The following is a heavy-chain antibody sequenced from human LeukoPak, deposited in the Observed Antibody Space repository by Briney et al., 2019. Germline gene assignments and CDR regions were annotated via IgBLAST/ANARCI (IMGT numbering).Heavy chain of an antibody. Sequence: PGGSLRLSCAASGFTFDDYGMSWVRQAPGKGLKWVSGINWNGGSTGYADSVKGRFTISRDNAKNSLYLQMNSLRAEDTALYYCARDPRRRITMIVVALDYWSQGTLVTVSS. CDR2: INWNGGST. J-gene: IGHJ4*02. CDR1: GFTFDDYG. V-gene: IGHV3-20*04. CDR3: ARDPRRRITMIVVALDY. D-gene: IGHD3-22*01.